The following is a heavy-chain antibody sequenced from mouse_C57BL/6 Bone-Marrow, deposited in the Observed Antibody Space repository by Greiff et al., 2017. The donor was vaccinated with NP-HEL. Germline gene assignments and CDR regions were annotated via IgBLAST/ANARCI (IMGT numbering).Heavy chain of an antibody. CDR3: ARSLYDNDDFDY. CDR1: GYAFSSSW. CDR2: IYPGDGDT. Sequence: QVHVKQSGPELVKPGASVKISCKASGYAFSSSWMNWVKQRPGKGLEWIGRIYPGDGDTNYNGKFKGKATLTADKSSSTAYMQLSSLTSEDSAVYFCARSLYDNDDFDYWGQGTTLTVSS. V-gene: IGHV1-82*01. D-gene: IGHD2-4*01. J-gene: IGHJ2*01.